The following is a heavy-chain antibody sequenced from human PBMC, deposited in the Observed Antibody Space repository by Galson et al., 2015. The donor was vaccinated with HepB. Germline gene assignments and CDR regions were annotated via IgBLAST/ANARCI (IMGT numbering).Heavy chain of an antibody. Sequence: QSGAEVKKPGESLKISCKGSGYSFTSYWIGWVRQMPGKGLEWMGIIYPGDSDTRYSPSFQGQVTISADKSISTAYLQWSSLKASDTAMYYCARHQIIAALIPRAFDIWGQGTMFTVSS. J-gene: IGHJ3*02. CDR2: IYPGDSDT. V-gene: IGHV5-51*01. CDR1: GYSFTSYW. CDR3: ARHQIIAALIPRAFDI. D-gene: IGHD6-6*01.